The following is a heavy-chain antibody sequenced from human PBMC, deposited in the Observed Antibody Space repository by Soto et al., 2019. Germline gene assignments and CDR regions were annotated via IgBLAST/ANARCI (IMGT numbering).Heavy chain of an antibody. CDR1: GFTFGDYA. CDR2: IRSKAFGGTT. J-gene: IGHJ4*02. V-gene: IGHV3-49*04. CDR3: QLTPMTTHFGY. Sequence: GGSLRLSCTASGFTFGDYAMSWVRQAPGKGLEWVGFIRSKAFGGTTEYAASVKGRFTISRDDSKSIAYLQMNSLKTEDTAVYYCQLTPMTTHFGYWGQGTLVTVSS. D-gene: IGHD4-17*01.